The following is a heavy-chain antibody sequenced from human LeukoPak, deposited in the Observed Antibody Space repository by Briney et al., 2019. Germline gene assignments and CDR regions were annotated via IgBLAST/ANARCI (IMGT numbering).Heavy chain of an antibody. CDR1: GFSFSIYG. V-gene: IGHV3-30*18. CDR2: ISYDGSNK. D-gene: IGHD3-10*01. Sequence: GGSLRLSSAASGFSFSIYGMSWVRQTPGKGLEWVAVISYDGSNKYYADSVKGRFTISRDNSKNTLYLQMNSLRAEDTAVYYCANDLRGLLYYFDYWGQGTLVTVSS. J-gene: IGHJ4*02. CDR3: ANDLRGLLYYFDY.